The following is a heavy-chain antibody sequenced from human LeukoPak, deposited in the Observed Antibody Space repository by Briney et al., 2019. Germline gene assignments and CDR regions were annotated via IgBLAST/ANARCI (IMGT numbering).Heavy chain of an antibody. J-gene: IGHJ2*01. Sequence: PSETLSLTCTVSGGSISSGGYYWSWIRQHPGKGLEWIGYIYYSGSTYYNPSLKSRVTISVDTSKNQFSLKLSSVTAADTAVYYCARGDSSGYHRYWYFDLWGRGTLVTVSS. CDR3: ARGDSSGYHRYWYFDL. D-gene: IGHD3-22*01. CDR2: IYYSGST. V-gene: IGHV4-31*03. CDR1: GGSISSGGYY.